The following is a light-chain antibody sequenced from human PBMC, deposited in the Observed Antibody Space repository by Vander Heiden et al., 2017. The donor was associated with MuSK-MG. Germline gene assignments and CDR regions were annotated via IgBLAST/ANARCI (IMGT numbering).Light chain of an antibody. V-gene: IGLV2-14*01. CDR1: SSDVGGYNY. CDR2: DVS. CDR3: SSYTSSSPV. Sequence: QSALTQPASVSGSPGQSSTIPCTGTSSDVGGYNYVSWYQQHPGKAPKLMIYDVSNRPAGVSNRFSGSKSGNTASLTISGLQAEDEADYYCSSYTSSSPVFGGGTKLTVL. J-gene: IGLJ2*01.